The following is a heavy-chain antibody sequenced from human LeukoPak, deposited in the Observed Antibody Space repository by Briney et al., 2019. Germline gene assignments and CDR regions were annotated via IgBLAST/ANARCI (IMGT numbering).Heavy chain of an antibody. CDR2: ISYDGSNK. CDR1: GFTFSSYA. Sequence: GGSLRLSCAASGFTFSSYAMHWVRQAPGKGLEWVAVISYDGSNKYYADSVKGRFTISRDNSKNTLYLQMNSLRAEDTAVYYCARDSSGYYGSGSYYGAPFDYWGQGTLVTVSS. CDR3: ARDSSGYYGSGSYYGAPFDY. J-gene: IGHJ4*02. D-gene: IGHD3-10*01. V-gene: IGHV3-30*04.